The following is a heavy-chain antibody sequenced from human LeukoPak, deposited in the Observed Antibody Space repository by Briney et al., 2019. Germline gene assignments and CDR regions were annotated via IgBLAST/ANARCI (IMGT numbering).Heavy chain of an antibody. V-gene: IGHV3-7*03. CDR2: IRHDGGET. Sequence: GGSLRLSCAASGFSFITYWMGWVRQAPGKGLEWVANIRHDGGETYYVGSVKGRFTISRDDAKNSLYLQMNSLRAEDTASYHCARKGLGGELGGFDYWGQGTLVTVSS. J-gene: IGHJ4*02. CDR1: GFSFITYW. CDR3: ARKGLGGELGGFDY. D-gene: IGHD1-26*01.